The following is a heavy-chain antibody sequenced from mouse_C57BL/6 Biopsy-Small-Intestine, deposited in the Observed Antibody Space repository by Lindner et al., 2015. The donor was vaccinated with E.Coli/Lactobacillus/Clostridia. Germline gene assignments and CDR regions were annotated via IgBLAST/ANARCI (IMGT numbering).Heavy chain of an antibody. CDR1: GYTFTDYY. CDR3: ARSSIGSGTFGDFDY. D-gene: IGHD2-14*01. Sequence: SVKVSCKASGYTFTDYYMHWVRQAPGQGLEWMGWINPNSGGTNYAQKFHGRVTMTRDTSINTAYMELSRLRSDDAAVYYCARSSIGSGTFGDFDYWGQGTLVTVSS. CDR2: INPNSGGT. V-gene: IGHV1-22*01. J-gene: IGHJ4*01.